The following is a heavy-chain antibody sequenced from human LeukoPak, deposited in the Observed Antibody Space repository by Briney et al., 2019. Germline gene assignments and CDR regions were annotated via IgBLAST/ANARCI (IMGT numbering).Heavy chain of an antibody. CDR1: GFTFSRYE. CDR3: ARGSDWLVHYFDY. Sequence: PGGSLRLSCAASGFTFSRYEMNWVRQAPGKGLEWVSYISGSGTTIYYADSVKGRFTMSRDNAKNSLYLQMNSLTAEDTAVYYCARGSDWLVHYFDYWGQGTLVTVSS. J-gene: IGHJ4*02. CDR2: ISGSGTTI. V-gene: IGHV3-48*03. D-gene: IGHD6-19*01.